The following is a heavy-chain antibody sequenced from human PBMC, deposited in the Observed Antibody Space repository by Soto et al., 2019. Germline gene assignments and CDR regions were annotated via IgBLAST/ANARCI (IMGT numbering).Heavy chain of an antibody. D-gene: IGHD6-13*01. CDR2: ISSSSSTI. V-gene: IGHV3-48*02. J-gene: IGHJ6*02. Sequence: GGSLRLSCAASGFTFSSYSMNWVRRAPGKGLEWVSYISSSSSTIYYADSVKGRFTISRDNAKNSLYLQMNSLRDEDTAVYYCARDGAAAGYYYYYGMDVWGQGTTVTVSS. CDR3: ARDGAAAGYYYYYGMDV. CDR1: GFTFSSYS.